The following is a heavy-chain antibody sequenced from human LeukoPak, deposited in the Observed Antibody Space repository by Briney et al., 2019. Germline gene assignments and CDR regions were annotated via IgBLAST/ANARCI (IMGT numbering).Heavy chain of an antibody. J-gene: IGHJ5*02. CDR2: IYYSGDT. V-gene: IGHV4-59*01. CDR3: VRGPYGASISKWFDP. CDR1: RGSISGYS. Sequence: SETLSLTCTVSRGSISGYSWSWIRQSPGGGLYWIGYIYYSGDTAYNPSLRSRVTLSVDTSKNQFSLQLGSVTTADTAVYYCVRGPYGASISKWFDPWGQGTQVIVSP. D-gene: IGHD4/OR15-4a*01.